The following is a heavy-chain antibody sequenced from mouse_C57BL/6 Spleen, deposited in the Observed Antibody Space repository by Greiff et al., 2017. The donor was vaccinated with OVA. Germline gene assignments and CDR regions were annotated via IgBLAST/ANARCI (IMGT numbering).Heavy chain of an antibody. CDR2: IDPSDSET. Sequence: QVQLQQPGAELVRPGSSVKLSCKASGYTFTSYWMHWVKQRPIQGLEWIGNIDPSDSETHYNQKFKDKATLTVDKSSSTAYMQLSSLTSEDSAVYYCARGDYDGAYAMDYWGQGTSVTVSS. V-gene: IGHV1-52*01. CDR1: GYTFTSYW. D-gene: IGHD2-4*01. J-gene: IGHJ4*01. CDR3: ARGDYDGAYAMDY.